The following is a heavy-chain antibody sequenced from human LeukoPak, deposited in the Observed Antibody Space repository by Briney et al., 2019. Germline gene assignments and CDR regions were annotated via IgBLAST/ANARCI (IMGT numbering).Heavy chain of an antibody. V-gene: IGHV4-39*01. CDR1: GGSISSKTYY. CDR3: ARRPSGVIATAGIYFFDY. Sequence: SETLSLTCTVSGGSISSKTYYWGRIRQPPGKGLEWIGNIFHSGSTCYNPSLKSRVTISVDTSKNQLSLRLTSVTAADAAVYYCARRPSGVIATAGIYFFDYWGQGTLVTVSS. D-gene: IGHD6-13*01. J-gene: IGHJ4*02. CDR2: IFHSGST.